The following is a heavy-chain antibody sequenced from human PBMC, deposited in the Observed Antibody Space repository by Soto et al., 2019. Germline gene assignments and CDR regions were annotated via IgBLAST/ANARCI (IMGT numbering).Heavy chain of an antibody. CDR2: INPNSGGT. V-gene: IGHV1-2*04. D-gene: IGHD2-15*01. J-gene: IGHJ4*02. CDR3: ARDNTDCSGGSCYDYFDY. Sequence: ASVKVSCKASGYTFTGYYMYWVRQAPGQGLEWMGWINPNSGGTNYAQKFQGWVTMTRDTSISTAYMELSRLRSDDTAVYYCARDNTDCSGGSCYDYFDYWGQGTLVTVSS. CDR1: GYTFTGYY.